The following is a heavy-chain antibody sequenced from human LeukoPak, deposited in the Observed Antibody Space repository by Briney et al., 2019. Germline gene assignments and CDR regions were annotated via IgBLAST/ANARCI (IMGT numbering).Heavy chain of an antibody. CDR3: ARGRAFFDY. CDR1: GFIFSSYG. CDR2: IWYDGSNK. Sequence: GGSLRLFCAASGFIFSSYGMHWVRQAPGKWREWVAVIWYDGSNKYYADCVKGRFTISRDNSKNTLYLQMNSLRADDTAVYYCARGRAFFDYWGQGTLVTVSS. J-gene: IGHJ4*02. V-gene: IGHV3-33*01.